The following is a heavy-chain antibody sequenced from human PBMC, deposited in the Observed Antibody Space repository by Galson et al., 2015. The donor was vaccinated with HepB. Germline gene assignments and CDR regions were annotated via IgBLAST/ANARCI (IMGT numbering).Heavy chain of an antibody. J-gene: IGHJ6*03. D-gene: IGHD2-2*01. CDR1: GFSLSTSGMC. V-gene: IGHV2-70*11. CDR2: IDWDDDK. Sequence: PALVKPTQTLTLTCTFSGFSLSTSGMCVSWIRQPPGKALEWLARIDWDDDKYYSTSLKTRLTISKDTSKNQVVLTMTNMDPVDTATYYCARLRRDIVVVPAAKGYYYYMDVWGKGTTVTVSS. CDR3: ARLRRDIVVVPAAKGYYYYMDV.